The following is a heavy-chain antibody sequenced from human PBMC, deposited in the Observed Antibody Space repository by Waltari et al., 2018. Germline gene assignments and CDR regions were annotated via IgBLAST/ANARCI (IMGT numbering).Heavy chain of an antibody. Sequence: QVQLQESGPGLVKPSETLSLTCTVSGGSISSYYWSWIRQPPGKGLEWIGYIYYSGSTNYNPSLKGRVTISVDTSKNQFALKLGSVTAADTAVYYCARRAGIGYFDYWGQGTLVTVSS. CDR3: ARRAGIGYFDY. V-gene: IGHV4-59*01. CDR2: IYYSGST. J-gene: IGHJ4*02. CDR1: GGSISSYY. D-gene: IGHD6-19*01.